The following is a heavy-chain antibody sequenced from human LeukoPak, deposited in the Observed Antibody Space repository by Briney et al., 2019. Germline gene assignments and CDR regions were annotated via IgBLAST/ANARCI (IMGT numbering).Heavy chain of an antibody. J-gene: IGHJ4*02. CDR1: GESLSSSNW. CDR3: ANKVYCSRTSCYPAGY. D-gene: IGHD2-2*01. V-gene: IGHV4-4*02. CDR2: IYHSGTT. Sequence: PSETLSLTCAVSGESLSSSNWWSWVRQRPGKGLEWIGEIYHSGTTNYNPSLKSRVTISFDTSKNQFSLNLRSVTAADTAVYYCANKVYCSRTSCYPAGYWGQGTLVTVSS.